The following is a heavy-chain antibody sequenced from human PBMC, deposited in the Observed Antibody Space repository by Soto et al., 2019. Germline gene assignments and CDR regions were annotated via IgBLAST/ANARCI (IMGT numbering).Heavy chain of an antibody. Sequence: PSETLSLTCAVYGGSFSGYYWSWIRQPPGKGLEWIGEINHSGSTNYNPSLKSRVTISVDTSKNQFSLKLSSVTAADTAVYYCARQTNILYYGSGSYSSPWGQGTLVTVSS. CDR1: GGSFSGYY. J-gene: IGHJ5*02. CDR2: INHSGST. V-gene: IGHV4-34*01. CDR3: ARQTNILYYGSGSYSSP. D-gene: IGHD3-10*01.